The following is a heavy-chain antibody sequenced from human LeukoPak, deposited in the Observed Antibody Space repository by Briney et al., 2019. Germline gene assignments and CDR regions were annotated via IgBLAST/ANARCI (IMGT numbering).Heavy chain of an antibody. V-gene: IGHV4-34*01. CDR1: GGSFSGSY. CDR3: ARGGRARGYSDYGKDY. CDR2: INHSGIT. D-gene: IGHD5-12*01. J-gene: IGHJ4*02. Sequence: SETLSLTCAVYGGSFSGSYWSWIRQPPGKGLEWIGKINHSGITNYNPSLKSRVTISVDTSKNQFSLKLSSVTAADTAVYYCARGGRARGYSDYGKDYWGQGTLVTVSS.